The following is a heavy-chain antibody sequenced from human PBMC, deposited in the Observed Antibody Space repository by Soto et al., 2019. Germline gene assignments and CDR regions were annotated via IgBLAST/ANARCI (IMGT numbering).Heavy chain of an antibody. J-gene: IGHJ5*02. CDR2: ISGRGGST. CDR1: GFTFSSYA. CDR3: AKDRASGGELVRFDP. Sequence: GGSLRLSCAASGFTFSSYAMSWVRQAPGKGLEWVSSISGRGGSTYYADSVKGRFTISRDNSKNTLYLQMNSLRAEDTAVYYCAKDRASGGELVRFDPWGQGTLVTVSS. D-gene: IGHD2-21*01. V-gene: IGHV3-23*01.